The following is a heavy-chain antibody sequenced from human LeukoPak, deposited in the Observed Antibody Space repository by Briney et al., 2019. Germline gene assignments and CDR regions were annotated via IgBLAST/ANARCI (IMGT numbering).Heavy chain of an antibody. CDR2: IKPDGSEK. J-gene: IGHJ4*02. CDR3: ARSRYYFDY. CDR1: GFTFSSYW. V-gene: IGHV3-7*01. Sequence: GGSLRLSCAASGFTFSSYWMSWVRQAPGKGLEWVAKIKPDGSEKYYVDSVKGRFTISIDNAENSLYLQMNSLRAEDTAVYYCARSRYYFDYWGQGTLVTVSS.